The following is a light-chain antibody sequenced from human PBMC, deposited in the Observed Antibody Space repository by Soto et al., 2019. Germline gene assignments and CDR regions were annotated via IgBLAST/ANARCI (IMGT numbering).Light chain of an antibody. CDR1: QGIAKY. J-gene: IGKJ4*01. V-gene: IGKV1-33*01. CDR2: HAS. Sequence: DTQMTQSPSSLSASVGDRVTITCQASQGIAKYLHWYQQKPGKAPKLLIYHASNLQTGVPSRFSGSGYGTDFTFTISSLQPEDIATYYCQQSDNLPLTFGGGTKVEI. CDR3: QQSDNLPLT.